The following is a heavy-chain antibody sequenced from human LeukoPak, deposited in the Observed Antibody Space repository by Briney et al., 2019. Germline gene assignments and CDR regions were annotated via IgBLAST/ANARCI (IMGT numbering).Heavy chain of an antibody. V-gene: IGHV3-30*18. J-gene: IGHJ4*02. CDR3: AKERRSSSWYFDH. D-gene: IGHD6-13*01. Sequence: GGSLRLSCVASGYTFSDYGMHWVRQAPGKGLDWVAVISYDGGSKHFADSVKGRFTISRDNSRNTLYLEMNSLRAEDTAVYYCAKERRSSSWYFDHWGQGTLVTVSS. CDR1: GYTFSDYG. CDR2: ISYDGGSK.